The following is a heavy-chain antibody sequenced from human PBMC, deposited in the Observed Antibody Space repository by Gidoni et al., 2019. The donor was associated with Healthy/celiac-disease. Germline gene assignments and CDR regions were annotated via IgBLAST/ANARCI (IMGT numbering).Heavy chain of an antibody. Sequence: QVPLQESGPGLVKPSETLSLTCTVAGGSISSYYLSWIRQPPGKGLEWIVYSYYSGSTNYNHSLERRVTISVDTSKNQFALKLSSVTAADTAVYYCARVPDGGSEFDPWGQGTLVTVSS. CDR3: ARVPDGGSEFDP. CDR1: GGSISSYY. V-gene: IGHV4-59*01. J-gene: IGHJ5*02. CDR2: SYYSGST. D-gene: IGHD3-10*01.